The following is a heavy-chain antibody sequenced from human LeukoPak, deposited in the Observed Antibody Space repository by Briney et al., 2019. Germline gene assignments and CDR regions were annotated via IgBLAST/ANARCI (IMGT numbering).Heavy chain of an antibody. V-gene: IGHV1-2*02. CDR2: INPNTGAT. J-gene: IGHJ4*02. D-gene: IGHD3-10*01. CDR3: VRDGGSGSPYDF. CDR1: GYTFTHYF. Sequence: ASVKVSCKASGYTFTHYFAHWVRQAPGQGLQWMGWINPNTGATSYPQKFQGRVTITRDTSISTAYMELRSLRSDDPAIYYCVRDGGSGSPYDFWGQGTLVTVSS.